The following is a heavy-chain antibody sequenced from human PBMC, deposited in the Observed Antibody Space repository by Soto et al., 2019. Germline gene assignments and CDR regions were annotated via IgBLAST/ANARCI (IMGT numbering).Heavy chain of an antibody. CDR3: AKLLFHCDYVWGTFDY. D-gene: IGHD3-16*01. J-gene: IGHJ4*02. Sequence: GGSLRLSCAASGFSFSSYAMTWVRQAPGKGLEWVSAISGSGDSTYYADSVKGRFTISRDNSKNTLYLQMNSLRAEDTAGYYCAKLLFHCDYVWGTFDYWGQGTLVTVSS. CDR2: ISGSGDST. V-gene: IGHV3-23*01. CDR1: GFSFSSYA.